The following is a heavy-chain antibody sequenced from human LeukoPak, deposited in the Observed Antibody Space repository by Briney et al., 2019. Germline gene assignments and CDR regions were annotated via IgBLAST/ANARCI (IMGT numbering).Heavy chain of an antibody. CDR2: IIPILGIA. J-gene: IGHJ3*02. V-gene: IGHV1-69*04. Sequence: GASVKVSCKASGGTFSSYAISWVRQAPGQGLEWMGRIIPILGIANYAQKFQGRVTITADKSTSTAYMELSSLRSEDTAVYYCARVGSSLLFGAFDIWGQGTMVTVSS. D-gene: IGHD2-21*02. CDR3: ARVGSSLLFGAFDI. CDR1: GGTFSSYA.